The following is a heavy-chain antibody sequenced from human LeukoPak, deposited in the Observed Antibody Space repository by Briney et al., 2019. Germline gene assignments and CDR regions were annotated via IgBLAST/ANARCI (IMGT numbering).Heavy chain of an antibody. CDR1: GYNFTNYW. J-gene: IGHJ5*02. CDR3: MRRGTTMVRGVIMGHNWFDP. CDR2: IYPGDSDT. Sequence: GESLKISCKGSGYNFTNYWIGWVRQLPGKGLEWMGIIYPGDSDTTYSPSFQGQVTISADKSISTAYLQWSSLKASDTAMYYCMRRGTTMVRGVIMGHNWFDPWGQGTLVTVSS. D-gene: IGHD3-10*01. V-gene: IGHV5-51*01.